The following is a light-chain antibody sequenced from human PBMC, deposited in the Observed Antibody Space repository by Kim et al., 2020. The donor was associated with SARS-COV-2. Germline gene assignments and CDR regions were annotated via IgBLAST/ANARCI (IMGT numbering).Light chain of an antibody. Sequence: DIQMTQSPSTLSASVGDRVTITCRASLSISICLAWYQQKPGKAPKLLIYDASSLESGVPSRFSGSVSGTEFTLTISSLQPDDFVTFLSNQYNSYSPTFSQGSKVDI. J-gene: IGKJ1*01. CDR3: NQYNSYSPT. CDR2: DAS. CDR1: LSISIC. V-gene: IGKV1-5*01.